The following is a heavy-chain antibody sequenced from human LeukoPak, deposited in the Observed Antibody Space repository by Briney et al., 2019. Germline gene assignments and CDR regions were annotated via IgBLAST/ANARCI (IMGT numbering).Heavy chain of an antibody. V-gene: IGHV4-34*01. Sequence: PSETLSLTCAVYGGSFSGYYWSWIRQPPGKGLEWIGEINHSGSTNCNPSLKSRVSISVDTSKNQFSLKLSSVTAADTAVYYCARSLGVYYYGMDVWGQGTTVTVSS. J-gene: IGHJ6*02. CDR1: GGSFSGYY. CDR3: ARSLGVYYYGMDV. CDR2: INHSGST.